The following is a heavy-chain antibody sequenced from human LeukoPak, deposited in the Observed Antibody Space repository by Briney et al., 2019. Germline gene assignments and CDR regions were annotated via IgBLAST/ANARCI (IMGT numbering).Heavy chain of an antibody. V-gene: IGHV5-51*01. Sequence: HGESLKISCKGSGYRFTSYWIGWVRQLPGKGLEWMGIIYPGDSDTRYSPSFQGQVTISADKSISTAYLQWSSLKASDTAMYYCARAPVTIKYYFDYWGQGTLVTVSS. CDR1: GYRFTSYW. CDR2: IYPGDSDT. D-gene: IGHD3-9*01. J-gene: IGHJ4*02. CDR3: ARAPVTIKYYFDY.